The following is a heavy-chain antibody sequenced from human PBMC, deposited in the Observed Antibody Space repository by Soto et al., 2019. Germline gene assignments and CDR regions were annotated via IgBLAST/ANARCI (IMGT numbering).Heavy chain of an antibody. D-gene: IGHD2-15*01. Sequence: EVQLLESGGGLVQPGGSLRLSCAPSGFIFSNYAMSWVRQARGKGLEWVSAISGSGADTYYTESEKGRFTISRDNFKNTLYLQMNSLRAEDTAVYYCAKDTGRGGGSVFDYWGQGTLVTVSS. CDR2: ISGSGADT. CDR3: AKDTGRGGGSVFDY. J-gene: IGHJ4*02. V-gene: IGHV3-23*01. CDR1: GFIFSNYA.